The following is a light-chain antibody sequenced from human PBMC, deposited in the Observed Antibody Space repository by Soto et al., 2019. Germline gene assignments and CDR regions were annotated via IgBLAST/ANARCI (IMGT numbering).Light chain of an antibody. CDR3: QSFDSSLSASI. V-gene: IGLV1-40*01. J-gene: IGLJ2*01. CDR2: DNT. CDR1: SSNIGTTYD. Sequence: QSVLTQPPSVSGAPGQRVTIPCTGNSSNIGTTYDVHWYRHLPGAAPKLLIYDNTYRPSGVPDRFSGSKSGTSASLAITGLQAEDEAYYYCQSFDSSLSASIFGGGTKLTVL.